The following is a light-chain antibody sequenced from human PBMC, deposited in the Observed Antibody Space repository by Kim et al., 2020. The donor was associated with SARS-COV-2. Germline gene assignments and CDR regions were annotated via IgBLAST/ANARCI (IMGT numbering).Light chain of an antibody. J-gene: IGLJ2*01. CDR3: QTWGTAVV. CDR2: LNSDGSH. V-gene: IGLV4-69*01. CDR1: SGHSSYA. Sequence: QLVLTQSPSASASLGASVKLTCTLSSGHSSYAIAWHQQQPEKGPRYLMKLNSDGSHSKGDGIPDRFSGSSSGAERYLTISSLQSEDEADYYCQTWGTAVVFGGGTADRP.